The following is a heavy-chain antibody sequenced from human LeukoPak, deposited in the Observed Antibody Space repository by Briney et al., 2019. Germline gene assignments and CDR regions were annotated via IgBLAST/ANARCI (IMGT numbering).Heavy chain of an antibody. D-gene: IGHD3-10*01. Sequence: GGSLRLSCAASGFTFSDYSMSWIRQAPGKGLEWIASRGAVGSPIDYADSVKGRFSISRDNGKNSLYLQMNSLRAEDTAVYYCATTPGATRKTIIRLGGWFDPWGQGTLVTVSS. J-gene: IGHJ5*02. CDR1: GFTFSDYS. CDR2: RGAVGSPI. CDR3: ATTPGATRKTIIRLGGWFDP. V-gene: IGHV3-11*01.